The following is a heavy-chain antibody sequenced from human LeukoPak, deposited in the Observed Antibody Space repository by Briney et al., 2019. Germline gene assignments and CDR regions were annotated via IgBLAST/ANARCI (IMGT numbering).Heavy chain of an antibody. CDR1: GFTSSRYW. D-gene: IGHD3-10*01. V-gene: IGHV3-7*01. CDR3: AREGWFGELLSHPFDS. Sequence: GGSLRLSCAASGFTSSRYWMSWVRQAPGKGREWVANIKEDGSEKYYVDSVKGRFTISRDTADNSLYLQMNSLRAEDTAVYHCAREGWFGELLSHPFDSWGQGTLVTVSS. CDR2: IKEDGSEK. J-gene: IGHJ4*02.